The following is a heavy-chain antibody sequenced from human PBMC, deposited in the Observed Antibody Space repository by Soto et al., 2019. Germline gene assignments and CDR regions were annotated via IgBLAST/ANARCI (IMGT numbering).Heavy chain of an antibody. CDR1: RFTFSSYA. J-gene: IGHJ2*01. D-gene: IGHD5-12*01. V-gene: IGHV3-23*01. Sequence: EVQLLESGGGLVQPGGSLRLSCAASRFTFSSYAMIWVRQAPGKGLEWVSAISYSGGHTYYADSVKGRFTISRDNSKNTLYLQMNSLRAEDTAVYFCARNGDSGNDGNWYFALWGRGTLVTVSS. CDR2: ISYSGGHT. CDR3: ARNGDSGNDGNWYFAL.